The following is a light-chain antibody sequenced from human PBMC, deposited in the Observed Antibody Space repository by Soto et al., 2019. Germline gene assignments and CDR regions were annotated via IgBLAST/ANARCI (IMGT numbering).Light chain of an antibody. J-gene: IGKJ3*01. CDR1: QTLSINS. CDR3: QQYNNWPFT. Sequence: EIVLTQSPDTLSLSPGERATLFCRASQTLSINSLAWYQQKPGQAPRLLIYAASTRATGIPDRFNGSGSGTEFTLTISSLQSEDFAVYFCQQYNNWPFTFGPGTKVDIK. CDR2: AAS. V-gene: IGKV3D-15*01.